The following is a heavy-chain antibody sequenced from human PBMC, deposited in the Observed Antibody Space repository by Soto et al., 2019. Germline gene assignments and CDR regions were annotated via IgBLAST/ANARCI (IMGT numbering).Heavy chain of an antibody. V-gene: IGHV4-59*01. CDR1: GGSITNSY. CDR3: ATEMTTIHCSWFEP. CDR2: IYYTGST. D-gene: IGHD4-17*01. Sequence: SETLSLTCTVSGGSITNSYWNWIRQPPGKGLEWIGCIYYTGSTNLNPSLKSRVSMSVDTSKNQFSLNLNSVTAADTPIYYCATEMTTIHCSWFEPWGLGTLVAVSS. J-gene: IGHJ5*02.